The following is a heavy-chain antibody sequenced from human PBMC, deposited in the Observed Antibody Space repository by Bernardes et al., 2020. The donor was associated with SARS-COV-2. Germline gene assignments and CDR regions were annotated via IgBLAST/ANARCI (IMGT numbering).Heavy chain of an antibody. V-gene: IGHV3-66*01. J-gene: IGHJ4*02. CDR3: TRDPVGAYYFDF. Sequence: FYADSVKGRFTISRDNSKNTLFLQMPSLRAEETAVYFCTRDPVGAYYFDFWGQGTL. D-gene: IGHD1-26*01.